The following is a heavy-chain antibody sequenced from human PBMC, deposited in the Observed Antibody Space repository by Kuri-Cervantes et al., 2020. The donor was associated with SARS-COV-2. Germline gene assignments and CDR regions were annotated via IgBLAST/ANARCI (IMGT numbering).Heavy chain of an antibody. CDR1: GGSFSGYY. D-gene: IGHD2-15*01. Sequence: SETLSLTCAVYGGSFSGYYWSWIRQAPGKGLEWTGCMYFNGRTNYNPSLKRRVSMSVDTSKSQFSLNLASMSAADTAVYYCAKGARGDMDAFDIWGLGTMVTVSS. V-gene: IGHV4-59*01. J-gene: IGHJ3*02. CDR3: AKGARGDMDAFDI. CDR2: MYFNGRT.